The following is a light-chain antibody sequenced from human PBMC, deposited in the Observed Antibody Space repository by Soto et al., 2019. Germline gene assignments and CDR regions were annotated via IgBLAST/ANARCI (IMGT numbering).Light chain of an antibody. V-gene: IGKV1-5*01. J-gene: IGKJ1*01. CDR3: QQYNSYRA. Sequence: DIQMTQYPSTLSASVGDRVTITCRASQSINSWLAWYQQKPGKAPKLLIYDASTLESGVPSRFSGSGSGTEFTLTISSLQPDDFATYYCQQYNSYRAFGQGTKVDIK. CDR2: DAS. CDR1: QSINSW.